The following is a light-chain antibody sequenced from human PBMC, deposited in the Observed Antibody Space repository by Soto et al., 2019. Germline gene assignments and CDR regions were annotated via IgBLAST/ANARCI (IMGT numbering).Light chain of an antibody. V-gene: IGKV3-20*01. CDR2: GAS. J-gene: IGKJ1*01. Sequence: EIVLTQSPGTLSLSPGERGTLSCRASQSVSSSHLAWYQQKPGQAPRPLIYGASSRATGIPDRFSGSGSGTDFSLTISRLEPEDFVVYYCQQYGSSPWTFGQGTKVEVK. CDR3: QQYGSSPWT. CDR1: QSVSSSH.